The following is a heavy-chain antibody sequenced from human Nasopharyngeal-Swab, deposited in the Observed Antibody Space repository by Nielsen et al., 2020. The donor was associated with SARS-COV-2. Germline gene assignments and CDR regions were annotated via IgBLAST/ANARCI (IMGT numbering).Heavy chain of an antibody. CDR3: ARGEYSSGWYSVY. CDR1: GYTFTSYY. D-gene: IGHD6-19*01. J-gene: IGHJ4*02. V-gene: IGHV1-8*02. Sequence: ASVKVSCKASGYTFTSYYMHWVRQAPGQGLEWMGWMNPNSGNTGYAQKFQGRVTMTRNTSISTAYMELSSLRSEDTAVYYCARGEYSSGWYSVYWGQGTLVTVSS. CDR2: MNPNSGNT.